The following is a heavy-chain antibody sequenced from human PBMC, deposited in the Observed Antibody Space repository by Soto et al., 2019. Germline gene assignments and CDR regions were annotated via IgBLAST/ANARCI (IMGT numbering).Heavy chain of an antibody. CDR3: ARLGNDILTGYPPFDY. CDR2: IYYSGST. V-gene: IGHV4-39*01. J-gene: IGHJ4*02. D-gene: IGHD3-9*01. CDR1: GGSISSSSYY. Sequence: QLQLQESGPGLVKPSETLSLTCTVSGGSISSSSYYWGWIRQPPGKGLEWIGSIYYSGSTYYNPSLKSRVTISVDTSKNQFSLKLSSVTAADTAVYYCARLGNDILTGYPPFDYWGQGTLVTVSS.